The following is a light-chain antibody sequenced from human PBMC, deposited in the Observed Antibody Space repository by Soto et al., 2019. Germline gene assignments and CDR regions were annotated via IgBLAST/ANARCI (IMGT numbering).Light chain of an antibody. Sequence: DIQLTQSPSFLSASVGDRVTITCRASQGISSYLAWYQQKPGKAPKFLIYAASTLQSGVPSRFSGSGSGTEFTLTISSRQPEDFATYYCQGLNDYPITFGQGTRLEIK. CDR2: AAS. J-gene: IGKJ5*01. CDR3: QGLNDYPIT. V-gene: IGKV1-9*01. CDR1: QGISSY.